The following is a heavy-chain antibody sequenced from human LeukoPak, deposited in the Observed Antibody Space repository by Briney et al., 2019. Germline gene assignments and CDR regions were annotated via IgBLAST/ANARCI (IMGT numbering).Heavy chain of an antibody. V-gene: IGHV3-7*03. CDR2: IKEDGSEK. D-gene: IGHD5-18*01. Sequence: GGSLRLSCAASGFTFTSYWMTWVRQAPGKGLEWVANIKEDGSEKFYVVSVRGRFTISRDNARNSVSLQMNSLRDDDTAVYYCARDVDTNSWGQGTLVTVSS. CDR1: GFTFTSYW. CDR3: ARDVDTNS. J-gene: IGHJ4*02.